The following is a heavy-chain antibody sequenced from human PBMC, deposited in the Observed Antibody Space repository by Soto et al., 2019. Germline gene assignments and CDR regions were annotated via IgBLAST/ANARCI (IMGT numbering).Heavy chain of an antibody. D-gene: IGHD2-21*02. V-gene: IGHV3-33*01. CDR1: GFTFSSYG. J-gene: IGHJ4*02. CDR3: ARDRLRLVVTAPTALDY. Sequence: ESGGGVVQPGRSLRLSCAASGFTFSSYGMHWVRQAPGKGLEWVAVIWYDGSNKYYADSVKGRFTISRDNSKNTLYLQMNSLRAEDTAVYYCARDRLRLVVTAPTALDYWGQGTLVTVSS. CDR2: IWYDGSNK.